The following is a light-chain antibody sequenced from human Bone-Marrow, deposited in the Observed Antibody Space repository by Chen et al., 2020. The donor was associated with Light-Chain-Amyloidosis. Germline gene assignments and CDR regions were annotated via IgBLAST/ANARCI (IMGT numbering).Light chain of an antibody. CDR3: QQYKTYST. CDR2: WTP. Sequence: DIQMTQSPSTLSASVGDRVTITCRASQNISRWLAWYQQKPGKAPKLLIYWTPTFEPGVPSRFSGRGSGTEFTLTISSLQPADFATYYCQQYKTYSTFGQGTKVEIK. V-gene: IGKV1-5*03. J-gene: IGKJ1*01. CDR1: QNISRW.